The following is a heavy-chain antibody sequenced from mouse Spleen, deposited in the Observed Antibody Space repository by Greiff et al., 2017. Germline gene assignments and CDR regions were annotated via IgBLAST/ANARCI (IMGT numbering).Heavy chain of an antibody. CDR2: IHPNSGST. CDR3: AREGDGYWFAY. V-gene: IGHV1-64*01. D-gene: IGHD2-3*01. Sequence: QVQLQQSGAELVRPGSSVKLSCKASGYTFTSYWMHWVKQRPGQGLEWIGMIHPNSGSTNYNEKFKSKATLTVDKSSSTAYMQLSSLTSEDSAVYYCAREGDGYWFAYWGQGTLVTVSA. J-gene: IGHJ3*01. CDR1: GYTFTSYW.